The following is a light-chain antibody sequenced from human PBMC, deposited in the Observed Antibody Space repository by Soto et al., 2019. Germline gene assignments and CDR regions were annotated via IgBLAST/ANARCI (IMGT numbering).Light chain of an antibody. V-gene: IGLV2-14*01. CDR3: SSYTGSSTLHYV. CDR1: SSDVGGYNY. CDR2: DVS. Sequence: QSVLTQPAYVSGSPGQSITIYCTGTSSDVGGYNYVSWYQQHPGKAPKLMIYDVSNRPSGVSNRFSGSKSGNTASLTISGLQAEDEADYYCSSYTGSSTLHYVFGTGTKVTVL. J-gene: IGLJ1*01.